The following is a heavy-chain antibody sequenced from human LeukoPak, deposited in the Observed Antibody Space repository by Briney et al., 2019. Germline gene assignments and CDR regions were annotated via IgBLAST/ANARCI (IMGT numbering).Heavy chain of an antibody. V-gene: IGHV1-69*05. J-gene: IGHJ6*02. Sequence: SVKVSCKASGGTFSSYAISWVRQAPGQGLEWMGGIIPIFGTANYAQKFQGRVTMTRDTSTSTVYMELSSLRSEDTAVYYCAREGFPPKISDFWSGLGPYYYGMDVWGQGTTGTVSS. CDR2: IIPIFGTA. D-gene: IGHD3-3*01. CDR3: AREGFPPKISDFWSGLGPYYYGMDV. CDR1: GGTFSSYA.